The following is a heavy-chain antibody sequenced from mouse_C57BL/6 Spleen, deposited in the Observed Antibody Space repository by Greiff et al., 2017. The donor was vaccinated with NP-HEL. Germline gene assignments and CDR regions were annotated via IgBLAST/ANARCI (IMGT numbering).Heavy chain of an antibody. V-gene: IGHV3-6*01. D-gene: IGHD4-1*01. CDR3: ARRTVDAMDY. CDR2: ISYDGSN. CDR1: GYSITSGYY. Sequence: EVQLVESGPGLVKPSQSLSLTCSVTGYSITSGYYWNWIRQFPGNKLEWMGYISYDGSNNYNPSLKNRISITRDTSKNQFFLKLNSVTTEDTATYYCARRTVDAMDYWGQGTSVTVSS. J-gene: IGHJ4*01.